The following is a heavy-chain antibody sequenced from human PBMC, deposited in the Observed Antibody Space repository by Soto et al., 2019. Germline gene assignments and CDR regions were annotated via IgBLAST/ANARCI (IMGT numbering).Heavy chain of an antibody. Sequence: SETLSLTCTVSGGSISSSSYYWGWIRQPPGKGLEWIGSIYYSGSTYYNPSLKSRVTISVDTSKNQFSLKLSSVTAADTAVYYCARGDVRGWNYVYYCMDVWGKGTTVTVSS. D-gene: IGHD6-19*01. CDR1: GGSISSSSYY. CDR3: ARGDVRGWNYVYYCMDV. CDR2: IYYSGST. V-gene: IGHV4-39*01. J-gene: IGHJ6*03.